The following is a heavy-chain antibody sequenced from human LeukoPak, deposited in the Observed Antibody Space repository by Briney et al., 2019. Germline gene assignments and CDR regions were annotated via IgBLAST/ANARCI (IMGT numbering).Heavy chain of an antibody. V-gene: IGHV3-30-3*01. D-gene: IGHD2-8*01. J-gene: IGHJ5*02. CDR3: ARESMLERFDP. CDR2: ISYDGSNK. CDR1: GFTFSSYA. Sequence: PGGSLRLSCAASGFTFSSYAMHWVRQAPGKGLEWVAVISYDGSNKYYADSVKGRFTISRDNSKNTLYLQMNSLRAEDTAVYYCARESMLERFDPWGQGTLVTVSS.